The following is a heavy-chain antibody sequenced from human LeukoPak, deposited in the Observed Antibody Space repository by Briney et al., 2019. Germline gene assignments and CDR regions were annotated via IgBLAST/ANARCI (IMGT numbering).Heavy chain of an antibody. J-gene: IGHJ4*02. V-gene: IGHV4-39*01. CDR3: ARQYEF. Sequence: SETLSLTCTVSGASIISGNYFWGWVRQPPGKRLEWIGSWHHSGVTDYNPSLKSRVTIVADTSKNQFSLKLASVAAADSAVYFCARQYEFWGQGTLVPVSS. D-gene: IGHD3-10*01. CDR2: WHHSGVT. CDR1: GASIISGNYF.